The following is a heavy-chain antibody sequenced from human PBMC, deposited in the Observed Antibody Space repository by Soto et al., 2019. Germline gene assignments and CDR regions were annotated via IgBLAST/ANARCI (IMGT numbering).Heavy chain of an antibody. CDR3: ARPMTYYYVISGYYPGYYFDF. V-gene: IGHV4-39*01. CDR2: IYYSGST. D-gene: IGHD3-22*01. J-gene: IGHJ4*02. Sequence: SETLSLTCTVSGGSISSSSYYWGWIRQPPGKGLEWIGSIYYSGSTYYNPSLKSRVTISVDTSKNQFSLKLSSVTAADTAVYYCARPMTYYYVISGYYPGYYFDFWGQGTLVTVSS. CDR1: GGSISSSSYY.